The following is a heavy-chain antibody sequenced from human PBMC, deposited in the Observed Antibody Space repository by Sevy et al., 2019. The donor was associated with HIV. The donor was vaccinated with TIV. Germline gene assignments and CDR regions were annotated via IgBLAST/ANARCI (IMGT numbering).Heavy chain of an antibody. CDR1: GFSFSDYR. J-gene: IGHJ4*02. D-gene: IGHD3-16*01. V-gene: IGHV3-30*03. Sequence: GGSLRLSCAASGFSFSDYRMHWVRQAPGKGLEWVAVISYDGRNNKYNADPVKGRFTISRDNSKNTLYLQMNSLRAEDTAIYYCARDRGEILSSAFDYWGQGTLVTVSS. CDR3: ARDRGEILSSAFDY. CDR2: ISYDGRNNK.